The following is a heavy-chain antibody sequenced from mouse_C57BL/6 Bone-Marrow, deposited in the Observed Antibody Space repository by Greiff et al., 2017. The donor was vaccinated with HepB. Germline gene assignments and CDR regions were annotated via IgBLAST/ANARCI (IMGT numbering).Heavy chain of an antibody. CDR3: ARERHSSGVDY. V-gene: IGHV1-50*01. J-gene: IGHJ2*01. Sequence: QVQLQQPGAELVKPGASVKLSCKASGYTFTSYWMQWVKQRPGQGLEWIGEIDPSDSYTNYNQKFKGKATLTVDTSSSTAYMQLSSLTSEDSAVYYCARERHSSGVDYWGQGTTLTVSS. CDR1: GYTFTSYW. CDR2: IDPSDSYT. D-gene: IGHD3-1*01.